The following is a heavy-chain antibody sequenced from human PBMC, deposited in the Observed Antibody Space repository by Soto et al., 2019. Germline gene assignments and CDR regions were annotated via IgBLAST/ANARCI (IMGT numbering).Heavy chain of an antibody. J-gene: IGHJ3*02. V-gene: IGHV4-59*08. D-gene: IGHD3-3*01. Sequence: SETLSLTCTVSGGSISSYYWSWIRQPPGKGLERIGYIYYSGSTNYNPSLKSRVTISVDTSKNQFSLKLSSVTAADTAVYYCARHLGRFAESAFDIWGQGTMVTVSS. CDR1: GGSISSYY. CDR3: ARHLGRFAESAFDI. CDR2: IYYSGST.